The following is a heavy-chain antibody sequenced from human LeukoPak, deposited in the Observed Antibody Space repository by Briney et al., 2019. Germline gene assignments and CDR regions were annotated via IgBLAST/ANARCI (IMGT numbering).Heavy chain of an antibody. Sequence: SETLSLTCTVSGGSISSYYWSWIRQPPGKGLEWIGYIYYSGSTNYNPSLKSRVTISVDTSKNQCPLKLSSVTAADTAVYYCARSEVTMVRGVNWFDPWGQGTLVTVSS. V-gene: IGHV4-59*01. CDR1: GGSISSYY. J-gene: IGHJ5*02. D-gene: IGHD3-10*01. CDR3: ARSEVTMVRGVNWFDP. CDR2: IYYSGST.